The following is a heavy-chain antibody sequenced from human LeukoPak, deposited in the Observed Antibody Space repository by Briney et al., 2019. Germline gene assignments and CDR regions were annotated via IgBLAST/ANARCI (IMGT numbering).Heavy chain of an antibody. D-gene: IGHD3-10*01. CDR1: GGSISSYY. J-gene: IGHJ3*02. CDR2: IYYSGST. V-gene: IGHV4-59*08. CDR3: ARGRWAVRGVIISAAFDI. Sequence: PSETLSLTCTVSGGSISSYYWRWIRQPPGKGLEWIGYIYYSGSTNYNPSLKSRVTISVDTSKNQFSLKLSSVTAADTAVYYCARGRWAVRGVIISAAFDIWGQGTMVTVSS.